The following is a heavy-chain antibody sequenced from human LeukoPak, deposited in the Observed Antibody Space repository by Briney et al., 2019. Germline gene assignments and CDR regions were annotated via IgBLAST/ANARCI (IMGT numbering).Heavy chain of an antibody. D-gene: IGHD3-16*01. CDR2: ISSSSGYI. J-gene: IGHJ4*02. CDR3: ARAGNTYAYAY. CDR1: GFTFSSYS. V-gene: IGHV3-21*04. Sequence: PGGSLRLSCAASGFTFSSYSMNWVRQAPGKGLEWVSSISSSSGYIYYADSVKGRFTISRDNAKNSLYLQMNSLRAEDTAVYYCARAGNTYAYAYWGQGTLVTVSS.